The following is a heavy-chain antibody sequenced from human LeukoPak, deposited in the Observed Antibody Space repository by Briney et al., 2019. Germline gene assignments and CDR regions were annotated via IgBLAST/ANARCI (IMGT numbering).Heavy chain of an antibody. CDR3: AREGSSSWYGGYFQH. D-gene: IGHD6-13*01. Sequence: GASVKVSCKASGYTFTSYDINWVRQATGQGLEWMGWMNPNSGNTGYAQKFQGRVTMTRNTSISTAYMELSSLRSEDTAVYYCAREGSSSWYGGYFQHWGQGTLVTVSS. V-gene: IGHV1-8*01. J-gene: IGHJ1*01. CDR2: MNPNSGNT. CDR1: GYTFTSYD.